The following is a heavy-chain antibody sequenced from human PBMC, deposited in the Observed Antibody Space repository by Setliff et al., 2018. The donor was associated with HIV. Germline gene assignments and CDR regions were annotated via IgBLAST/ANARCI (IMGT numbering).Heavy chain of an antibody. J-gene: IGHJ6*02. D-gene: IGHD3-16*01. CDR2: IYFSGST. CDR1: GDSVTSDSYY. CDR3: ARDWAAPYYYGMDV. Sequence: SETLSLTCTVSGDSVTSDSYYWNWIRQPAGKTLEWIGRIYFSGSTNYNPSLKSRVTISIDTSKNQLSLKLSSVTAADKAVYYCARDWAAPYYYGMDVWGQGTTVTVSS. V-gene: IGHV4-61*02.